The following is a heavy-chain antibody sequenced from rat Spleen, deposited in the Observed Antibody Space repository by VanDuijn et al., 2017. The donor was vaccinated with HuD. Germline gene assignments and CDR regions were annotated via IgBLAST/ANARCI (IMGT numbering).Heavy chain of an antibody. CDR1: GFTFGDYY. CDR3: VQWNSRYFTY. CDR2: ISSGGGGT. V-gene: IGHV5-20*01. Sequence: EVQLVESGGGLVQPGRSLKLSCAASGFTFGDYYMAWVRQAPKKGLEWVASISSGGGGTYYPDSVKGRFTISRDNAKSTLYLQMDSLRSEDTATYYCVQWNSRYFTYWGQGAMVTVSS. J-gene: IGHJ2*01. D-gene: IGHD4-4*01.